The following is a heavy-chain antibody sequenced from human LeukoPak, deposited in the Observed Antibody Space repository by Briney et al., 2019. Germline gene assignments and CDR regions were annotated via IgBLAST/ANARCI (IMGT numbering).Heavy chain of an antibody. D-gene: IGHD3-22*01. J-gene: IGHJ6*02. Sequence: QPGGSLRLSCAASGFTFSSYWMHWVRQAPGKGLVWVSRINSDGSSTSYADSVKGRFTISRDNAKNTLYLQMNSLRAEDTAVYYCARGDLIRITMIVVVITLGAYGMDVWGQGTTVTVSS. CDR2: INSDGSST. CDR1: GFTFSSYW. V-gene: IGHV3-74*01. CDR3: ARGDLIRITMIVVVITLGAYGMDV.